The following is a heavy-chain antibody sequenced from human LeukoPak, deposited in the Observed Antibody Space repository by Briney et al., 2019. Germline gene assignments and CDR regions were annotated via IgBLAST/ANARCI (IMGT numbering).Heavy chain of an antibody. V-gene: IGHV3-23*01. CDR3: AKDLHYDSSGSDY. Sequence: GGSLRLSCAASGFTFSSYGMSWVRQAPGKGLEWVSAISGSGGSTYYADSVKGRFTISRDNSKNTLYLQMNSLRAEDTAVYYCAKDLHYDSSGSDYWGQGTLVTVSS. CDR2: ISGSGGST. D-gene: IGHD3-22*01. J-gene: IGHJ4*02. CDR1: GFTFSSYG.